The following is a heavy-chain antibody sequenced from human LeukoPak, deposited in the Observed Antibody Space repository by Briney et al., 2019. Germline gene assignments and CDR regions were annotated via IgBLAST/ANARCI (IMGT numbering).Heavy chain of an antibody. CDR3: AKTLYPYSNPSWFDP. CDR1: GFTFSSYA. J-gene: IGHJ5*02. V-gene: IGHV3-23*01. D-gene: IGHD4-11*01. Sequence: PGGSLRLSCAASGFTFSSYAMSWVRQAPGKGLEWVSAISGSGGSTYYADSVKGRFTISRDNSKNTLYLQMNSLRAEDTAVYYCAKTLYPYSNPSWFDPWGQGTLVTVSS. CDR2: ISGSGGST.